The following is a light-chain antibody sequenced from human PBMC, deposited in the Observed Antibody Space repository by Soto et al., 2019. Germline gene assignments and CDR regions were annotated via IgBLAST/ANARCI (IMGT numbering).Light chain of an antibody. CDR2: EVS. J-gene: IGLJ2*01. CDR3: SSYTCSSSVV. V-gene: IGLV2-14*01. CDR1: SSDVGGYNY. Sequence: QSALTQPASVSGSPGQSITISCTGTSSDVGGYNYVSWYQQHPGKAPKLMIYEVSNRPSGVSNRFSGSKSGNTASLTISGLQAEDEADNYCSSYTCSSSVVFGGGTKLTVL.